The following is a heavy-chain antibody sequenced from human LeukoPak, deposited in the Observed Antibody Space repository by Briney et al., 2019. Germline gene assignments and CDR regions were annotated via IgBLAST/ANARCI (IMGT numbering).Heavy chain of an antibody. V-gene: IGHV4-59*12. J-gene: IGHJ3*02. CDR1: GGSISSYY. CDR3: ARDYADAFDI. Sequence: SETLSLTCTVSGGSISSYYWSWIRQPPGKGLEWIGYIYYSGSTNYNPSLKSRVTISVDTSRNQFSLKLSSVTAADTAVYYCARDYADAFDIWGQGTMVTVSS. CDR2: IYYSGST. D-gene: IGHD4-17*01.